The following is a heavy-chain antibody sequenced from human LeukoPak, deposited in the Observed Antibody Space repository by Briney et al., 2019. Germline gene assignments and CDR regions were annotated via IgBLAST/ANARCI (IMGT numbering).Heavy chain of an antibody. CDR1: GFSFSSNW. CDR2: IKRDGSQK. V-gene: IGHV3-7*01. CDR3: ARDPSIGELPYFDY. J-gene: IGHJ4*02. D-gene: IGHD1-26*01. Sequence: GGSLRLSCAAPGFSFSSNWMGWVRQAPGKGLEWVAHIKRDGSQKYYLDSVKGRFTISRDNSKNTLHLQMNSLRAEDTAVYYCARDPSIGELPYFDYWGQGTLVTVSS.